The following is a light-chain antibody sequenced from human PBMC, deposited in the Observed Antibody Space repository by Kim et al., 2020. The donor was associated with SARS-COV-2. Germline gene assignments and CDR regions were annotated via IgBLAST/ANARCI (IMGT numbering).Light chain of an antibody. CDR2: GKN. V-gene: IGLV3-19*01. CDR3: NSRDSGGNHWV. Sequence: AWAQTVRITFQGDSLRSNYASWYQQKPGQAPVLGIYGKNNRPSGIPGRFSGSGSGNTASLTITGAQAEDEADYYCNSRDSGGNHWVFGGGTQLTVL. J-gene: IGLJ3*02. CDR1: SLRSNY.